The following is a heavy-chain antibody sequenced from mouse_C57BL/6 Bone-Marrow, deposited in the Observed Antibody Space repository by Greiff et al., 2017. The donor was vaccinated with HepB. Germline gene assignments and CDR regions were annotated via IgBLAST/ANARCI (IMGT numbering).Heavy chain of an antibody. CDR2: IYPGDGDT. D-gene: IGHD2-5*01. V-gene: IGHV1-80*01. Sequence: VQLQQSGAELVKPGASVKISCKASGYAFSSYWMNWVKQRPGKGLEWIGQIYPGDGDTNYNGKFKGKATLTADKSSSTAYMQLSSLTSEDSAVYFCARERAYYSNYDAMDYWGQGTSVTVSS. CDR1: GYAFSSYW. CDR3: ARERAYYSNYDAMDY. J-gene: IGHJ4*01.